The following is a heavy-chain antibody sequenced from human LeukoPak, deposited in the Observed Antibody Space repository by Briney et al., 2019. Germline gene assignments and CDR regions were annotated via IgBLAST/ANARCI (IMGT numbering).Heavy chain of an antibody. Sequence: GGSLRLSCAASGFTFSSYGMHWVRQAPGKGLEWVAFIRYDGSNKYYADSVKGRFTISRDNSKNTLYLQMNSLRAEDTAVYYCAKDVDFDWLLVVDYWGQGTLVTVSS. V-gene: IGHV3-30*02. CDR3: AKDVDFDWLLVVDY. D-gene: IGHD3-9*01. CDR1: GFTFSSYG. CDR2: IRYDGSNK. J-gene: IGHJ4*02.